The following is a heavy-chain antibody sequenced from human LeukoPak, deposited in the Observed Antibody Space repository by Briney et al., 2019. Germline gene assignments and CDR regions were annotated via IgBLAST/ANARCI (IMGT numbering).Heavy chain of an antibody. CDR2: IYHSGST. CDR1: GGSISSGGYY. D-gene: IGHD3-9*01. CDR3: ARVDGSSTYYFDY. Sequence: SETLSLTCTVSGGSISSGGYYWSWIRQPPGKGLEWIGYIYHSGSTYYNPSLKGRVTISVDRSKNQFSLKLSSVTAADTAVYYCARVDGSSTYYFDYWGQGTLVTVYS. J-gene: IGHJ4*02. V-gene: IGHV4-30-2*01.